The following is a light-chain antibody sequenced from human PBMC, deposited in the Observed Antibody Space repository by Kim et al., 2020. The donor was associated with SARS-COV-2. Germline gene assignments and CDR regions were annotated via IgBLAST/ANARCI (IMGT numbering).Light chain of an antibody. V-gene: IGKV3-20*01. J-gene: IGKJ4*01. CDR2: GGS. Sequence: IVLTQSPGTLSLSPGERATLSCRASQSVSSSYLAWYHQKPGQAPRLLIYGGSIRATGIPDRFSGSGSGTDFTLTISRLEPEDFAVYYGQQYGSSPPITFGGGTKLEI. CDR1: QSVSSSY. CDR3: QQYGSSPPIT.